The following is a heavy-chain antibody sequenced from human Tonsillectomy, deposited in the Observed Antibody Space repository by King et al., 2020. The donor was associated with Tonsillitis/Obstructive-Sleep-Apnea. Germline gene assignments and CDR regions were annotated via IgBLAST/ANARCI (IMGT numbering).Heavy chain of an antibody. CDR1: RFTFDDYA. D-gene: IGHD6-19*01. CDR3: AKDVGIAVANSEYFQH. V-gene: IGHV3-43*02. J-gene: IGHJ1*01. CDR2: ISGDGGST. Sequence: VQLVESGGGVVQPGGSLRLSCAASRFTFDDYAMHWVRQAPGKGLEWVSLISGDGGSTYYADSVKGRFTISRDNSKNSLYLQMNSLRTEDTALYYCAKDVGIAVANSEYFQHWGQGTLVTVFS.